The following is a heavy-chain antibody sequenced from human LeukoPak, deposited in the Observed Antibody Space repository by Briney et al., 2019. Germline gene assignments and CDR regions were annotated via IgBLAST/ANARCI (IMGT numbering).Heavy chain of an antibody. CDR2: INHSGST. Sequence: SETLSLTCAVYGGSFSGYYWSWIRQPPGKGLEWIGEINHSGSTNYNPSLKSRVTTSVDTSKNQFSLKLSSVTAADTAVYYCARFSSIAAAFDYWGQGTLVTVSS. CDR3: ARFSSIAAAFDY. J-gene: IGHJ4*02. D-gene: IGHD6-13*01. CDR1: GGSFSGYY. V-gene: IGHV4-34*01.